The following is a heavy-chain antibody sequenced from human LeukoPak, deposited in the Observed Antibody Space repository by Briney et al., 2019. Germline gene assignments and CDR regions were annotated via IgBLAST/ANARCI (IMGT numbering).Heavy chain of an antibody. J-gene: IGHJ4*02. V-gene: IGHV3-15*01. Sequence: GGSLRLSCAASGFTFSNAWMSWVRQAPGKGLEWVGRIKGKTDGGTTDYAAPVKGRFTISRDDSKNTLYLQMNSLKTEDTAVYYCTTDHYYGSGSSTRFDYWGQGTLVTVSS. CDR2: IKGKTDGGTT. CDR1: GFTFSNAW. D-gene: IGHD3-10*01. CDR3: TTDHYYGSGSSTRFDY.